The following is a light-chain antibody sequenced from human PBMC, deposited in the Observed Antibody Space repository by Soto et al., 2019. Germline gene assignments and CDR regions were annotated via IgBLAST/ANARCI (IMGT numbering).Light chain of an antibody. J-gene: IGKJ1*01. CDR2: KVS. Sequence: DVVMTQSPLSVPVTLGQPASISCRSSQSLVYSDGNTYLNWFQQRPGQSPRRLIYKVSNRDSGIPARFSGSGSGTEFTLTISSLQSEDFAVYYCQQYNNWPPWTFGQGTKVDIK. CDR3: QQYNNWPPWT. V-gene: IGKV2-30*01. CDR1: QSLVYSDGNTY.